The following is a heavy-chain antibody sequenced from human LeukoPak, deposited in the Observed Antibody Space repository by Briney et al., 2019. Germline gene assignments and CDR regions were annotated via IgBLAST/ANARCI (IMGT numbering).Heavy chain of an antibody. Sequence: GGSLRLSCAASGFTFSTYVMSWVRQAPGKGLEWVSDTSGSGDNTYYADSVKGRFTISRDNSKNTLYLQMNSLRAEDTAVYYCAKGSGYDTDFDYWGQGTLVSVSS. D-gene: IGHD5-12*01. J-gene: IGHJ4*02. CDR1: GFTFSTYV. V-gene: IGHV3-23*01. CDR2: TSGSGDNT. CDR3: AKGSGYDTDFDY.